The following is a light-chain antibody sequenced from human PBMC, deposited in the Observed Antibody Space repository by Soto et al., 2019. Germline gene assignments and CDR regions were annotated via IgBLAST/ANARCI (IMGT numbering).Light chain of an antibody. V-gene: IGLV2-14*03. CDR3: SSYTGSTPLVI. CDR2: DVS. J-gene: IGLJ2*01. CDR1: SSDVGGYNY. Sequence: QSALTQPASVSGSPGQSITISCTGTSSDVGGYNYVSWYQQHPGKAPKLMIYDVSNRPSGVSNRFSGSRSGNTASLTISGLQAEDEAHYYFSSYTGSTPLVIFGGGTKLTVL.